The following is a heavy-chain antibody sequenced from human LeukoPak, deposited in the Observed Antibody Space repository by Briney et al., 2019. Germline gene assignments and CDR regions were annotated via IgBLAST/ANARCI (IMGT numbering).Heavy chain of an antibody. J-gene: IGHJ4*02. CDR3: AKGRYSNSYSAVDY. V-gene: IGHV3-74*01. CDR1: GFTFSRYW. D-gene: IGHD6-6*01. CDR2: IKTGGSDT. Sequence: PGGSLRLSCAASGFTFSRYWMNWVRQAPGKGLVWVSRIKTGGSDTAYADSVKGRFTISRDNAKNTLYLQMNSLRPEDTAVYYCAKGRYSNSYSAVDYWGQGTLVTVTS.